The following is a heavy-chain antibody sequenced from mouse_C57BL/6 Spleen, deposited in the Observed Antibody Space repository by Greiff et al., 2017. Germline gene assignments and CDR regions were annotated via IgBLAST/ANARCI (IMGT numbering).Heavy chain of an antibody. CDR3: AREDYCGNYGGWYFDV. Sequence: QVHVKQSGPELVKPGASVKISCKASGYAFSSSWMNWVKQRPGKGLEWIGRIYPGDGDTNYNGKFKGKATLTADKSSSTAYMQLSGLTSEDSAVYVCAREDYCGNYGGWYFDVWGTGTTVTVSS. CDR2: IYPGDGDT. V-gene: IGHV1-82*01. CDR1: GYAFSSSW. D-gene: IGHD2-1*01. J-gene: IGHJ1*03.